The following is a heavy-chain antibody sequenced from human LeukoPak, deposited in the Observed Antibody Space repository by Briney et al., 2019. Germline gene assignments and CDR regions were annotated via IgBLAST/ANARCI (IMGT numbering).Heavy chain of an antibody. J-gene: IGHJ1*01. CDR1: GYTFTSYA. CDR3: ARGSGSTMVRGVIITEEYFQH. V-gene: IGHV1-69*13. CDR2: IITIFGTA. D-gene: IGHD3-10*01. Sequence: VASVKVSCKASGYTFTSYAISWVRQAPGQGLEWMGGIITIFGTANYAQKFQGRVTITADESTSTAYMELSSLRSEDTAVYYCARGSGSTMVRGVIITEEYFQHWGQGTLVTVSS.